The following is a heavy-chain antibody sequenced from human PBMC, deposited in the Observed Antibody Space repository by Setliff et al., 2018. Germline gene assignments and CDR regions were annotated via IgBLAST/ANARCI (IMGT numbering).Heavy chain of an antibody. CDR3: ARVAAYSSSWYNYYYGMDV. CDR1: GYSISSDYY. CDR2: MYHSGST. Sequence: SETLSLTCAVSGYSISSDYYWGWIRQPPGKGLEWIGSMYHSGSTNYNPSLKSRVTISVDTSKNQFSLKLSSVTAADTAVYYCARVAAYSSSWYNYYYGMDVWGQGTTVTVSS. V-gene: IGHV4-38-2*01. D-gene: IGHD6-13*01. J-gene: IGHJ6*02.